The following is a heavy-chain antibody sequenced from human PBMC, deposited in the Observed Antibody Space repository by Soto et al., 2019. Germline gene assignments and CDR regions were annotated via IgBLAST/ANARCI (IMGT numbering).Heavy chain of an antibody. CDR1: GFTFSSYG. D-gene: IGHD6-19*01. V-gene: IGHV3-30*18. CDR2: ISYDGSNK. J-gene: IGHJ5*02. CDR3: AKEPSSGWYWAINSFDP. Sequence: QVQLVESGGGVVQPGRPLRLSCAASGFTFSSYGMHWVRQAPGKGLEWVAVISYDGSNKYYADSVKGRFTISRDNSKNTLYLQMNSLRAEDTAVYYCAKEPSSGWYWAINSFDPWGQGTLVTVSS.